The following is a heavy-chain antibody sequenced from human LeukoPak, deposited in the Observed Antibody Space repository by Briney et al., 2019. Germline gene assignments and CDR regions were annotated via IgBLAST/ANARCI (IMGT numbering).Heavy chain of an antibody. J-gene: IGHJ2*01. CDR1: GFPFSAYD. V-gene: IGHV3-13*01. Sequence: GGSLRLSCATSGFPFSAYDMHWVRQAPGKGLEWVSAFGSAGDTYYPGAVKSRFTISRDYAKNSLFLQMNSLRAGDTAVYFCVRGALPGDNWYFDLWGRGTLVTVSS. CDR2: FGSAGDT. CDR3: VRGALPGDNWYFDL.